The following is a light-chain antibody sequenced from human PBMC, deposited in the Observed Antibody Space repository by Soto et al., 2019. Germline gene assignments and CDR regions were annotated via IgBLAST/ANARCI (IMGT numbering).Light chain of an antibody. V-gene: IGLV3-21*02. Sequence: SYELSQPPSVSVAPGQTARITCGGSNIGSKSVHWYQQKPGQAPVLVVYDDSDRPSGIPERFSGSNSGNTATLTISRVEAGDEADYYCQVWDSSSNHPWVFGGGTQVTV. CDR3: QVWDSSSNHPWV. CDR2: DDS. CDR1: NIGSKS. J-gene: IGLJ3*02.